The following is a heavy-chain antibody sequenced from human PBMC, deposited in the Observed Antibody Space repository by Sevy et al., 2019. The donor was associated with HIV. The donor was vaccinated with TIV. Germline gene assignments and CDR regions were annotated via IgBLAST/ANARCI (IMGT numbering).Heavy chain of an antibody. CDR2: INQDGSEK. Sequence: GGSLRLSCAGSGFTWSNYWMTWVRQAPWKGLEWVANINQDGSEKDYVDSVKGRFTISRDDAKNSLFLQLNSLRAEDAALYYCARGNRYCHGAVCHFLFDYWGQGTLVTVSS. CDR3: ARGNRYCHGAVCHFLFDY. D-gene: IGHD2-8*02. J-gene: IGHJ4*02. CDR1: GFTWSNYW. V-gene: IGHV3-7*01.